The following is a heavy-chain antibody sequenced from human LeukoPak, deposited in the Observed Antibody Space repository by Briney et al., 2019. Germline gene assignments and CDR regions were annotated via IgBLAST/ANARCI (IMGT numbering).Heavy chain of an antibody. J-gene: IGHJ5*02. V-gene: IGHV4-34*01. CDR3: ARGPPHYMDRTIINWFDP. CDR2: INHSGST. Sequence: RSSETLSLTCAVYGGSFSGYYWSWIRQPPGKGLEWIGEINHSGSTNYNPSLKSRVTISIDTSKNQFSLKLSSVPAAATAVYYCARGPPHYMDRTIINWFDPWGEGSLVTVSS. CDR1: GGSFSGYY. D-gene: IGHD3-10*01.